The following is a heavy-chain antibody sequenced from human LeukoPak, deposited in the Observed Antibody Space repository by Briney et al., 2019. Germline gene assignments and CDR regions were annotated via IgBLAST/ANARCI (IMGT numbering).Heavy chain of an antibody. CDR3: ASGGMGARKFYSDPFHY. V-gene: IGHV3-53*01. CDR1: GFTVSSNY. D-gene: IGHD2-15*01. Sequence: GGSLRLSCAASGFTVSSNYMSWVRRAPGKGLERVSILYSAGATYYADSVKGRFTISRDNSKNTLYLQMNSLRVEDTAVYYCASGGMGARKFYSDPFHYWGQGTLVTVSS. J-gene: IGHJ4*02. CDR2: LYSAGAT.